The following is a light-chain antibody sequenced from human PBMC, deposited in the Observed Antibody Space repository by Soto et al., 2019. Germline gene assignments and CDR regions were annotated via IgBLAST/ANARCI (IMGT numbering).Light chain of an antibody. CDR2: EAS. J-gene: IGKJ2*01. CDR1: QSVATN. CDR3: QHPNHWRS. Sequence: IVMTQSPATLSVSPGERATLSCRASQSVATNLAWYQQKHGQAPRLLIYEASTRATGIPARFSGSGTGTESPLTISSLQSEDVAVYYCQHPNHWRSFGQGTSLEIK. V-gene: IGKV3-15*01.